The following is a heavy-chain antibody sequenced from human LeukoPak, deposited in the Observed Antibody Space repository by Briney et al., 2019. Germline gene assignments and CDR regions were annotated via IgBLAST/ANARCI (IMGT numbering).Heavy chain of an antibody. J-gene: IGHJ5*02. CDR1: GYNFASYW. CDR3: ARLGEIAARPGDNWFDP. CDR2: IYPGDSDT. D-gene: IGHD6-6*01. V-gene: IGHV5-51*01. Sequence: GESLKISCKASGYNFASYWIGWVRQMPGKGLEWMGIIYPGDSDTRYSPSFQGQVTISADKSISTAYLQWSSLKASDTAMYYCARLGEIAARPGDNWFDPWGQGTLVTVSS.